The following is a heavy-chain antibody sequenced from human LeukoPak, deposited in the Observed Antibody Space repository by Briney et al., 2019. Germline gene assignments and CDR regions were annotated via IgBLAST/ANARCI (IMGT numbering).Heavy chain of an antibody. CDR3: AKDSSSWSVDY. D-gene: IGHD6-13*01. J-gene: IGHJ4*02. Sequence: QPGGSLRLSCAASGFTFSSYGMHWVRQAPGKGLDWVAFIRYDGHNKYYADSVKGRFTISRDNSKNTLYLQMNSLRAEDTAVYYCAKDSSSWSVDYWGQGTLVTVSS. CDR2: IRYDGHNK. CDR1: GFTFSSYG. V-gene: IGHV3-30*02.